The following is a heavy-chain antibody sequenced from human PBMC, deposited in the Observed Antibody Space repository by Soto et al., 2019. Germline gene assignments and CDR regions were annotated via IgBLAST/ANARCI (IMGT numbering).Heavy chain of an antibody. D-gene: IGHD4-17*01. Sequence: ASVKVSCKVSGYTLTELSMHWVRQAPGKGLEWMGGFDPEDGETIYAQKFQGRVTMTEDTSTDTAYMELSSLRSEDTAVYYCAKSQSTYGDPDYWGQGTLVTVSS. V-gene: IGHV1-24*01. J-gene: IGHJ4*02. CDR3: AKSQSTYGDPDY. CDR1: GYTLTELS. CDR2: FDPEDGET.